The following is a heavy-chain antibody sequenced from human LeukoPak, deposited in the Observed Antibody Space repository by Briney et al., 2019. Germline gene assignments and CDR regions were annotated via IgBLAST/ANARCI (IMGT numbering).Heavy chain of an antibody. V-gene: IGHV4-39*01. CDR2: IYYSGST. J-gene: IGHJ6*03. D-gene: IGHD4/OR15-4a*01. CDR3: ARRKGAYSYYYYYMDV. Sequence: SETLSLTCTVSGGSISSSSYYWGWIRQPPGKGLEWIGSIYYSGSTYYNPSLKSRVTISVDTSKNQFSLKLSSVTATDTAVYYCARRKGAYSYYYYYMDVWGKGTPVTVSS. CDR1: GGSISSSSYY.